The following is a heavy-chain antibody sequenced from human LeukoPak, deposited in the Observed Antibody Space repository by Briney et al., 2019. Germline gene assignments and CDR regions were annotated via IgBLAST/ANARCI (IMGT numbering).Heavy chain of an antibody. Sequence: GGSLRLSCAASGFTFSGFWMHWVRQAPGKGLVWVSRISSDGSSTSYADSVKGRSTISRDNAKNTLYLQMSSLRAEDTAVYYCARDRGSYSDYWGQGTLVTVSS. V-gene: IGHV3-74*01. CDR1: GFTFSGFW. CDR3: ARDRGSYSDY. D-gene: IGHD3-16*01. CDR2: ISSDGSST. J-gene: IGHJ4*02.